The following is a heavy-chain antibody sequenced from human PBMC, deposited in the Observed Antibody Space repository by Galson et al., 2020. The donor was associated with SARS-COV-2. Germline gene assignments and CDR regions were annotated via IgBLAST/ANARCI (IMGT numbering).Heavy chain of an antibody. CDR3: ARDRMVRGVHDAFDI. J-gene: IGHJ3*02. Sequence: GESLKISCAASGFTFSSYAMHWVRQAPGKGLEWVAVISYDGSNKYYADSVKGRFTISRDNSKNTLYLQMNSLRAEDTAVYYCARDRMVRGVHDAFDIWGQGKWSPSLQ. CDR1: GFTFSSYA. D-gene: IGHD3-10*01. CDR2: ISYDGSNK. V-gene: IGHV3-30-3*01.